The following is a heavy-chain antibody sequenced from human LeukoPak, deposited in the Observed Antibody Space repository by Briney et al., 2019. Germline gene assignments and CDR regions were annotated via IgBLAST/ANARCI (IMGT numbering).Heavy chain of an antibody. V-gene: IGHV4-30-4*08. CDR1: GGSISSGDYY. CDR3: ARDLAAGYYDSSGYYYYYYYYMDV. CDR2: IYYSRST. Sequence: SQTLSLTCTVSGGSISSGDYYCSWIRQPPGKGLEWIGYIYYSRSTYYNPSLKSRVTISVDTSKNQFSLKLSSVTAADTAVYYCARDLAAGYYDSSGYYYYYYYYMDVWGKGTTVTVSS. J-gene: IGHJ6*03. D-gene: IGHD3-22*01.